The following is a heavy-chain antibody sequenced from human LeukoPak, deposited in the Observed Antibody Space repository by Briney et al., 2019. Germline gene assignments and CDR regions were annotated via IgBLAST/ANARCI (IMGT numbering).Heavy chain of an antibody. D-gene: IGHD6-13*01. CDR2: ISYDGSNK. CDR1: GFTFSSYG. V-gene: IGHV3-30*03. CDR3: ARDWGYSSSPVYYFDY. Sequence: PGGSLRLSCAASGFTFSSYGMHWVRQAPGKGLEWVAVISYDGSNKYYADSVKGRFTIPRDNSKNTLYLQMNSLRAEDTAVYYCARDWGYSSSPVYYFDYWGQGTLVTVSS. J-gene: IGHJ4*02.